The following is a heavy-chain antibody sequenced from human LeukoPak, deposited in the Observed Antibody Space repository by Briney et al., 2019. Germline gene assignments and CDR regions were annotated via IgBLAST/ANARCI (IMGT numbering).Heavy chain of an antibody. CDR3: ARWVNWNFDYMDV. D-gene: IGHD1-1*01. Sequence: PGGSLRLSCAASGFTFSSYGMHWVRQAPGKGLEWVAFIRYDGSNKYYADSAKGRFTISRDNSKNTLYLQMSSLSTEDTAVYYCARWVNWNFDYMDVWGKGTTVTVSS. J-gene: IGHJ6*03. CDR1: GFTFSSYG. CDR2: IRYDGSNK. V-gene: IGHV3-30*02.